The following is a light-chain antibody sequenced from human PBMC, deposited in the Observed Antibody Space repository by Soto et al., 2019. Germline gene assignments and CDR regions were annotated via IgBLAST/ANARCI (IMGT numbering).Light chain of an antibody. Sequence: QSVLTQPASVSGSPGQSITISCTGTSSDVGGYKYVSWYQQHPGKAPKLMIYDVSNRPSGVSNRFSGSKSGNPASLTISGLQAEDEADYYCSSYTSSISYVFGTGTKLTVL. V-gene: IGLV2-14*03. J-gene: IGLJ1*01. CDR3: SSYTSSISYV. CDR2: DVS. CDR1: SSDVGGYKY.